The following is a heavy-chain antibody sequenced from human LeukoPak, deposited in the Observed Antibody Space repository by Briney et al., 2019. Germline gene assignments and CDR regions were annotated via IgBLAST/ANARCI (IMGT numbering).Heavy chain of an antibody. CDR2: IGGIVDNT. J-gene: IGHJ5*02. CDR3: ALDYDSSGHTPGWFDP. Sequence: GGSLRLSCAASGFTSSSYAMSWVRQAPGRGLEWVSLIGGIVDNTHYADSVKGRFTISRDNSKNTLYLQMNSLRAEDTAVYYCALDYDSSGHTPGWFDPWGQGTLVTVSS. D-gene: IGHD3-22*01. CDR1: GFTSSSYA. V-gene: IGHV3-23*01.